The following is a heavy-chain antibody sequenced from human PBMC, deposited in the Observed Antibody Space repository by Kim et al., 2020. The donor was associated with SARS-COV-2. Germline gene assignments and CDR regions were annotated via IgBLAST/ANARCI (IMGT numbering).Heavy chain of an antibody. CDR1: GFTFSSYT. CDR3: ARGDRGSSWYFLDY. Sequence: GGSLRLSCAASGFTFSSYTMNWVRQAPGKGLEWVSSISSSSSYIYYADSAKGRFTISRDNAKNSLYLQMNSLRDEDTAVYYCARGDRGSSWYFLDYWGQGTLVTVS. J-gene: IGHJ4*02. V-gene: IGHV3-21*01. D-gene: IGHD6-13*01. CDR2: ISSSSSYI.